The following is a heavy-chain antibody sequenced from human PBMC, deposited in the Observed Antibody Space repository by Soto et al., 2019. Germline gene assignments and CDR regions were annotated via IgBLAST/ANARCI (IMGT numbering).Heavy chain of an antibody. Sequence: QPGGSLRLSCAASGFTFSSYGMHWVRQTPGKGLEWVAVIWYDGSNKYYADSVKGRFTISRDNSKNTLYLQMNSLRAEDTAVYYCARDGRKNYDILTGYYYYYGMDVWGQGTTVTVSS. CDR2: IWYDGSNK. V-gene: IGHV3-33*01. CDR1: GFTFSSYG. CDR3: ARDGRKNYDILTGYYYYYGMDV. D-gene: IGHD3-9*01. J-gene: IGHJ6*02.